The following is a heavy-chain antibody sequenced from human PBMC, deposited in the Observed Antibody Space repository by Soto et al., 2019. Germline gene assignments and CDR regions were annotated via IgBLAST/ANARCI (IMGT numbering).Heavy chain of an antibody. J-gene: IGHJ6*02. CDR1: GFTFSSYA. V-gene: IGHV3-23*01. CDR3: AKDSPKWALSVLAYYGMDV. Sequence: EVQLLESGGGLVQPGGSLRLSCAASGFTFSSYAMSWVRQAPGKGLEWVSTISGSGGSTYYADSVKGRFTISRDNSKNTLYVQTTSLRAEDTAVYYCAKDSPKWALSVLAYYGMDVWGQGTTVTVSS. D-gene: IGHD1-26*01. CDR2: ISGSGGST.